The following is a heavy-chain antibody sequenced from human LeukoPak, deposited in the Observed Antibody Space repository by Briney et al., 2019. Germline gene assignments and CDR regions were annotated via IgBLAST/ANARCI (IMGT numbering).Heavy chain of an antibody. D-gene: IGHD2-15*01. V-gene: IGHV3-7*01. Sequence: GGSLRLSCAASGFTFSSYWVSWVRQAPGKGLEWVANIKQDGSEKYYVDSVKGRFTISRDNAKNSLYLQMNSLRAEDTAVYYCAKDLPYCSGGSCYSYGMDVWGQGTTVTVSS. CDR2: IKQDGSEK. CDR1: GFTFSSYW. J-gene: IGHJ6*02. CDR3: AKDLPYCSGGSCYSYGMDV.